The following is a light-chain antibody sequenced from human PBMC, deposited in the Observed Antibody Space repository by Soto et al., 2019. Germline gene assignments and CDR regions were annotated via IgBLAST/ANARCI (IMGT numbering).Light chain of an antibody. CDR3: QQRSNWPPLT. V-gene: IGKV3-11*01. CDR1: QSGYSGY. CDR2: DAS. J-gene: IGKJ4*01. Sequence: EIVLTQSPDTLSLSPGESATLSCRASQSGYSGYLAWYQQRPGQAPRLLIYDASNRATGIPARFSGSGSGTDFTLTISSLEPEDFAVYYCQQRSNWPPLTFGGGTKVEIK.